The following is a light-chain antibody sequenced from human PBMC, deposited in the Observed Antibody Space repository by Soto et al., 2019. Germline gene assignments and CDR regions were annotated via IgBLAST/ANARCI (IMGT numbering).Light chain of an antibody. CDR1: SPDFGGYIY. CDR2: DVS. J-gene: IGLJ1*01. V-gene: IGLV2-11*01. Sequence: SVLAQPRSVSGAPGQSVTISRPGTSPDFGGYIYVSWYQQHPGKVPKLMLYDVSKRPSGVPDRFSGSKSGNTASLTISGLQAEDEADYYCCSYAGRDTLYVFGSGTKVTVL. CDR3: CSYAGRDTLYV.